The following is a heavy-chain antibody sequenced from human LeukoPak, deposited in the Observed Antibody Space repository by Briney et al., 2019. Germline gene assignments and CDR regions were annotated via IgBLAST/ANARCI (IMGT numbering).Heavy chain of an antibody. CDR3: ARDTGYSSSWPTYNWFDP. Sequence: PGGSLRLSCAASGFTFSSYSMNWVRQAPGKGLEWVSSISSSSSYIYYADSVKGRFTISRDNAKNSLYLQMSSLRAEDTAVYYCARDTGYSSSWPTYNWFDPWGQGNLVTVSS. CDR1: GFTFSSYS. V-gene: IGHV3-21*01. J-gene: IGHJ5*02. D-gene: IGHD6-13*01. CDR2: ISSSSSYI.